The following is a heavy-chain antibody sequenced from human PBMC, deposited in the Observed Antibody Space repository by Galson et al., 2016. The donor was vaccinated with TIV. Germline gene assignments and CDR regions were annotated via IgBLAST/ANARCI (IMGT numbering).Heavy chain of an antibody. V-gene: IGHV3-23*01. CDR3: VKMIGTTAYDY. CDR1: GFAFSSYA. J-gene: IGHJ4*02. Sequence: SLRLSCAGSGFAFSSYAMTWIRQAPGKGLEWVSFISASGGVIHYPDSVKGRFTVSRDNSKSSLFLQMDSLRVEDTATYYCVKMIGTTAYDYWGQGTLVSVSS. CDR2: ISASGGVI. D-gene: IGHD1/OR15-1a*01.